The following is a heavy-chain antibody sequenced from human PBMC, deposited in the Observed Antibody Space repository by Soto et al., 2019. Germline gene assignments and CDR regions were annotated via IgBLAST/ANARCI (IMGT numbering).Heavy chain of an antibody. CDR3: ARSRDIVVVTPVAFDI. D-gene: IGHD2-21*02. V-gene: IGHV4-31*03. Sequence: QVQLQESGPGLVKPSQTLSLTCPVSGGSISSGGYYWSWIRQPPVKGLEWIGDHYYSGSTYYNPSLKSRVTISVDTSKNQFSLKLSSVTAADTAVYYCARSRDIVVVTPVAFDIWGQGTMVTVSS. CDR1: GGSISSGGYY. J-gene: IGHJ3*02. CDR2: HYYSGST.